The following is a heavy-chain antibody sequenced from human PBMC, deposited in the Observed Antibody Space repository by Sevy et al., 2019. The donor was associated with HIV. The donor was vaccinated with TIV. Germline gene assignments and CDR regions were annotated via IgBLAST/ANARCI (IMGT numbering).Heavy chain of an antibody. CDR1: GFSIGSGYY. CDR2: IHHDRNT. D-gene: IGHD5-12*01. J-gene: IGHJ4*02. Sequence: SETLSLTCTVSGFSIGSGYYWGWIRQPPGKGLEWIGNIHHDRNTFPNPSLKSRVTISMDTSKNQFSLKLNSVTAADTAVYYCARDFAGYASTYCGQGTLVTVSS. CDR3: ARDFAGYASTY. V-gene: IGHV4-38-2*02.